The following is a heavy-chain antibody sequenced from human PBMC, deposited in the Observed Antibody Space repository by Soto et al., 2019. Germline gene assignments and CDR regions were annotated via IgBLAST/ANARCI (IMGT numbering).Heavy chain of an antibody. CDR1: GFTFSSYG. V-gene: IGHV3-30*18. J-gene: IGHJ4*02. D-gene: IGHD2-15*01. Sequence: GGSLRLSCAASGFTFSSYGMHWVRQAPGKGLEWVAVISYDGSNKYYPDSVKGRFTISRDNSKNTLYLQMNSLRAEDRAVYYCAKSDDGVVVVVVAATGFDYWGQGTLVTVSS. CDR3: AKSDDGVVVVVVAATGFDY. CDR2: ISYDGSNK.